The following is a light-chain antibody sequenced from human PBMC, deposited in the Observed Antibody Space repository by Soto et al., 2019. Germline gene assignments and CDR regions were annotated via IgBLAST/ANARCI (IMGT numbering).Light chain of an antibody. V-gene: IGKV1-5*03. J-gene: IGKJ1*01. CDR1: QSISSW. Sequence: DIQMTQSPSTLSASVGDRVTITCRASQSISSWLAWYQQKPGKAPKLLIYKASSLESGVPSRFSGSGSGTEFTLTISSLQPDDFATYYCQRYNNNSPTFGQGTKVDIK. CDR3: QRYNNNSPT. CDR2: KAS.